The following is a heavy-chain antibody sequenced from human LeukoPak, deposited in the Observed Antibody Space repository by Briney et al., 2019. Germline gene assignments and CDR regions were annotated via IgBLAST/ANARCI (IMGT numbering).Heavy chain of an antibody. CDR2: ISAYNGNT. CDR3: ARGINYYDSSGLYL. Sequence: ASVKVSCKASGYTFTSYYMHWVRQAPGQGLEWMGWISAYNGNTNYAQKLQGRVTMTTDTSTSTAYMELRSLRSDDTAVYYCARGINYYDSSGLYLWGQGTLVTVSS. J-gene: IGHJ4*02. D-gene: IGHD3-22*01. CDR1: GYTFTSYY. V-gene: IGHV1-18*04.